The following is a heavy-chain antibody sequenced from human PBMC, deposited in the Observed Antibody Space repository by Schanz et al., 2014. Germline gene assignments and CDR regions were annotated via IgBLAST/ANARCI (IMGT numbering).Heavy chain of an antibody. CDR3: AKGRFGELSAFDI. J-gene: IGHJ3*02. Sequence: EVQVVESGGGLVQPGGSLRLSCAASGFSFSDHAMDWVRQAAGKGLEWVSSISSGGGSTYYADSVKGRFTISRDSSKNTLYLQMNSLRAEDTAVYYCAKGRFGELSAFDIWGQGTMVTVSS. CDR1: GFSFSDHA. V-gene: IGHV3-23*04. CDR2: ISSGGGST. D-gene: IGHD3-10*01.